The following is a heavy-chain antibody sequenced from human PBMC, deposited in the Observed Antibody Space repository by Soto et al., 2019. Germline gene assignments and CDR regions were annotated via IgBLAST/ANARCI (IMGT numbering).Heavy chain of an antibody. CDR1: SDSLSRSHW. Sequence: SETLSLTCAVSSDSLSRSHWLTWVRQSPGKGLEWLGDIYYSGSTYYNPSLKSRVTISVDTSKNQFSLKLSSVTAADTAVYYCARPRGYFDYWGQGTLVTVSS. J-gene: IGHJ4*02. CDR3: ARPRGYFDY. V-gene: IGHV4-4*02. CDR2: IYYSGST.